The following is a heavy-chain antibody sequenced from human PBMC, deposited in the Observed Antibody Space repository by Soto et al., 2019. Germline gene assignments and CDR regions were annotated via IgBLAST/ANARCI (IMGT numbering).Heavy chain of an antibody. CDR2: ISAYNGNT. Sequence: ASVKVSCKASGYTFTSYGISWVRQAPGQGLAWMGWISAYNGNTNYAQKLQGRVTMTTDTSTSTAYMELRSLRSDDTAVYYCARHCGGDCYRLYYYYGMDVWGQGTTVTVSS. J-gene: IGHJ6*02. D-gene: IGHD2-21*02. V-gene: IGHV1-18*04. CDR1: GYTFTSYG. CDR3: ARHCGGDCYRLYYYYGMDV.